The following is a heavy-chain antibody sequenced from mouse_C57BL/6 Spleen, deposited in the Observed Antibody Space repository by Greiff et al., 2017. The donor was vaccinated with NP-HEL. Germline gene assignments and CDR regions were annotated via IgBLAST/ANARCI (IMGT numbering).Heavy chain of an antibody. Sequence: EVQRVESGPGLVKPSQSLSLTCSVTGYSITSGYYWNWIRQFPGNKLEWMGYISYDGSNNYNPSLKNRISITRDTSKNQFFLKLNSVTTEDTATYYCARGALRLYAMDYWGQGTSVTVSS. J-gene: IGHJ4*01. CDR1: GYSITSGYY. D-gene: IGHD1-1*01. CDR2: ISYDGSN. V-gene: IGHV3-6*01. CDR3: ARGALRLYAMDY.